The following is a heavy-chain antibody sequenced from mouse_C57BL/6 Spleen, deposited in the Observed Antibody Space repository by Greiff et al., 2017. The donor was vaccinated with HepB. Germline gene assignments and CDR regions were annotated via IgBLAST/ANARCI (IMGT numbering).Heavy chain of an antibody. V-gene: IGHV1-81*01. CDR2: IYPRSGNT. CDR1: GYTFTSYG. J-gene: IGHJ3*01. CDR3: ARGGCGGGWFAY. Sequence: QVQLQQSGAELARPGASVKLSCKASGYTFTSYGISWVKQRTGQGLEWIGEIYPRSGNTYYNEKFKGKATLTADKSSSKAYMELRSLTSEDYAVYFCARGGCGGGWFAYWGQGTLVTVSA.